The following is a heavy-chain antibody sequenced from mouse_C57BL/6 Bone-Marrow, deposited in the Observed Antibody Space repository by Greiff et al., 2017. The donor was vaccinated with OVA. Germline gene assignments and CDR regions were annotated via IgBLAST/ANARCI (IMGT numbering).Heavy chain of an antibody. CDR1: GYTFTSYG. Sequence: VQLQESGAELARPGASVKLSCKASGYTFTSYGISWVKQRTGQGLEWIGEIYPRSGNTYYNEKFKGKATLTVDQSSSTAYMQLNSLTSEDSAVYYCAIPRLRSFDYWGQGTTLTVSS. V-gene: IGHV1-81*01. J-gene: IGHJ2*01. CDR3: AIPRLRSFDY. D-gene: IGHD1-1*01. CDR2: IYPRSGNT.